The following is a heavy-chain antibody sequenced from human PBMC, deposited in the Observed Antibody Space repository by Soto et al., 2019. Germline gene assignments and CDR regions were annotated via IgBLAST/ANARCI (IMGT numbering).Heavy chain of an antibody. V-gene: IGHV1-18*04. D-gene: IGHD6-13*01. CDR3: ARDLDSAGRYNWFDP. CDR2: ISAYNGNT. CDR1: GYTFTSYG. Sequence: GASVKVSCKASGYTFTSYGISWVRQAPGQGLEWMGWISAYNGNTNYAQKLQGRVTMTTDTSTSTAYMELRNLRSDDTAVYYCARDLDSAGRYNWFDPWGQGTLVTVSS. J-gene: IGHJ5*02.